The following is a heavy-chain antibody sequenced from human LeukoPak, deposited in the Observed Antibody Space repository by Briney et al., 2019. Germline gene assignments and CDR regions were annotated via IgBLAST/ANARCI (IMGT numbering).Heavy chain of an antibody. CDR1: GFTFSSYG. CDR3: AKTSRTMIVVVIHFDY. D-gene: IGHD3-22*01. Sequence: GGSLRLSCAASGFTFSSYGIHWVRQAPGKGLEWVAFIRYDGSNKYYTDSVKGRFTISRDNSKNTLYLQMNSLRAEDTAVYYCAKTSRTMIVVVIHFDYWGQGTLVTVSS. J-gene: IGHJ4*02. V-gene: IGHV3-30*02. CDR2: IRYDGSNK.